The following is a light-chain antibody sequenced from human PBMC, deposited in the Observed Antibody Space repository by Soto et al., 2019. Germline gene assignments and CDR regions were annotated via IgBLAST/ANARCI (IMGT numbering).Light chain of an antibody. J-gene: IGLJ7*01. V-gene: IGLV1-51*01. CDR1: SSNIGNNY. Sequence: QSVLTQPPSVSAAPGQKVTISCSGSSSNIGNNYVSWYQQLPGTAPKLLISDNNKRPSGIADRFSGSKSGTSATLGITGLQTGDEADYYCGTWDSSLSAAVFGGGTQLTVL. CDR2: DNN. CDR3: GTWDSSLSAAV.